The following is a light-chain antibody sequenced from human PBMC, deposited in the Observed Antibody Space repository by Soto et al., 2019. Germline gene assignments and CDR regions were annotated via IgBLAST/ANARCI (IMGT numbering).Light chain of an antibody. J-gene: IGLJ1*01. V-gene: IGLV2-8*01. CDR2: EVN. CDR1: SSDVGGYNY. Sequence: QSVLXQPPSASGSPGQSVTISCTGTSSDVGGYNYVSWYQQHPGKAPKLMIYEVNKRPSGVPDRFSGSKSGNTASLTVSGLQAEDEAYYYCSSYAGSNNFGVFGTGTKVTVL. CDR3: SSYAGSNNFGV.